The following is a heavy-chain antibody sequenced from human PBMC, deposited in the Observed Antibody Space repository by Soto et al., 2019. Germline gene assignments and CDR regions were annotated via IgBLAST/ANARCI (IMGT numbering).Heavy chain of an antibody. J-gene: IGHJ4*02. CDR1: GYTFTGYY. V-gene: IGHV1-2*06. CDR3: GSGMMVLAVDH. Sequence: QVQPVQSGAEMKKPGASVKVSCKTSGYTFTGYYIHWVRQAPGQGIEWMGRINPHSGGTDYAQKFQGRVTMTRDTSISTAYLELSRLRSDDTAVYYCGSGMMVLAVDHWGQGTLVTVSS. D-gene: IGHD3-10*01. CDR2: INPHSGGT.